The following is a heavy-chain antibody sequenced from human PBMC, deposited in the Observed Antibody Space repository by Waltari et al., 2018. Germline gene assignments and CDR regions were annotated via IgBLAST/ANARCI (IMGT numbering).Heavy chain of an antibody. CDR1: GYSISGGDF. CDR3: ARRGRLSSYFFDY. D-gene: IGHD2-15*01. Sequence: QLHLQESGPGLLKPSETLSLTCAVSGYSISGGDFWGWIRQPPGVGLEWIGSIYPGGDTYFNPSLKSRVTISVDKSKNQYSLNLRSMTAADTAVYYCARRGRLSSYFFDYWGQGTLVTVSS. CDR2: IYPGGDT. V-gene: IGHV4-38-2*01. J-gene: IGHJ4*02.